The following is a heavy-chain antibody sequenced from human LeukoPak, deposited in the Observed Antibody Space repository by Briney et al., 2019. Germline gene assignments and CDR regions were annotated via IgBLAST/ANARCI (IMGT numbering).Heavy chain of an antibody. CDR3: ARDQSGFGGHNNDAFDI. CDR1: GGSISNYY. D-gene: IGHD3-16*01. V-gene: IGHV4-4*07. J-gene: IGHJ3*02. CDR2: VYASRST. Sequence: SETLSLTCTVSGGSISNYYWNWIRQPAGKGLEWVGRVYASRSTRYNPSFNSRVTMSAETSKNQVSLKMTSVTAADTAVYFCARDQSGFGGHNNDAFDIWGQGTMVTVSS.